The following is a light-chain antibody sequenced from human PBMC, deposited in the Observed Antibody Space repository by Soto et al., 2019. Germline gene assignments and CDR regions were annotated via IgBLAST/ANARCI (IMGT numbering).Light chain of an antibody. CDR2: EVN. Sequence: QSALTQPPSASGSPGQSVTISCTGTSSDVGGYNYVSWYQQHPGKAPKLMIYEVNKRPSGVPDRFSGSKSANTASLTVSGLQAEDEADYYCSSYAGSNNLVVFGTGTKLTFL. V-gene: IGLV2-8*01. CDR1: SSDVGGYNY. CDR3: SSYAGSNNLVV. J-gene: IGLJ1*01.